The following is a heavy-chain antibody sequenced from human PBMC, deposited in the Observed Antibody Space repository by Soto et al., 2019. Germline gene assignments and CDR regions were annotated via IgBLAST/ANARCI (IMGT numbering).Heavy chain of an antibody. V-gene: IGHV1-18*01. Sequence: QVQLVQSGAEVKKPGASVKVSCKASGYTFTSYGISWVRQAPGQGLEWMGWISAYNGNTNYAQKHQGRVTMTTDPSTSTAYMELRSLRSDHTAVYYCARDHFVTQGVIPAAYYYYGMDVWAQGTTVTVSS. CDR1: GYTFTSYG. CDR2: ISAYNGNT. J-gene: IGHJ6*02. CDR3: ARDHFVTQGVIPAAYYYYGMDV. D-gene: IGHD3-16*02.